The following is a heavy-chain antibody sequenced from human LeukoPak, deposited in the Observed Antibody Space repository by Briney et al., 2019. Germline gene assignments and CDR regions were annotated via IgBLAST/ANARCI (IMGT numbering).Heavy chain of an antibody. V-gene: IGHV1-69*13. Sequence: SVKVSCKASGGTFSSYAISWVRQAPGQGLEWMGGIIPIFGTANYAQKFQGRVTITADESTSTAYMELSSLRSEDTAVYYCARGAYDSSGFDYWGQGTLVTVSS. D-gene: IGHD3-22*01. J-gene: IGHJ4*02. CDR1: GGTFSSYA. CDR3: ARGAYDSSGFDY. CDR2: IIPIFGTA.